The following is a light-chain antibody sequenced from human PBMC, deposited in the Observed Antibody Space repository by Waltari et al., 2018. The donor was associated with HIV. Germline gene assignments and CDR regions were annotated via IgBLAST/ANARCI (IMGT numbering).Light chain of an antibody. CDR3: AVWDDSLSGWV. Sequence: QSVLTQPPSASGTPGQRVTISCSGSNSTIGSNYVYWYQQLPGTAPKLLIYRTNQRPSGVPDRFSGSKSGTSASLAISGLRSEDEADYYCAVWDDSLSGWVFGGGTKLTVL. J-gene: IGLJ3*02. CDR2: RTN. CDR1: NSTIGSNY. V-gene: IGLV1-47*01.